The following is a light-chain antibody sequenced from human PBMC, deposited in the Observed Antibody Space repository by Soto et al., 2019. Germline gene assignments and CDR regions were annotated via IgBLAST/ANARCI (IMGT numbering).Light chain of an antibody. Sequence: DIQMTQSPSSLSASVGDXXXXXXXXXQSISSYLNWYQQKPGKAPKLLIYAASSLQSGVPSRFSGSGSGTDFTLTISSLQPEDFATYYCQQSYSNPPYTFGQGTKVDIK. CDR1: QSISSY. CDR2: AAS. V-gene: IGKV1-39*01. J-gene: IGKJ2*01. CDR3: QQSYSNPPYT.